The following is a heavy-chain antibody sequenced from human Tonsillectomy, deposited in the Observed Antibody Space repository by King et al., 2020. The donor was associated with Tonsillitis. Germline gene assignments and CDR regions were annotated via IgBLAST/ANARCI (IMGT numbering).Heavy chain of an antibody. D-gene: IGHD1-26*01. Sequence: VQLVESGGVVVQPGGSLRLSCAASGFMFGAYNMHWVRQPPGKVLEFVSLINRDGGGPYYADSVKCRFTISRDNSKNSLFLQMNGLRPEDTAFYYCARDQRGSYDYWGQGTLVTVSS. CDR1: GFMFGAYN. J-gene: IGHJ4*02. CDR2: INRDGGGP. CDR3: ARDQRGSYDY. V-gene: IGHV3-43*01.